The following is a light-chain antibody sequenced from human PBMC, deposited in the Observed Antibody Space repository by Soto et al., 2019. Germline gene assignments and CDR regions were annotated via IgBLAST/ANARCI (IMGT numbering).Light chain of an antibody. CDR2: EVN. V-gene: IGLV2-8*01. CDR3: SSHAGSKRV. J-gene: IGLJ1*01. CDR1: NSDVGGYNY. Sequence: QSALTQPPSASGSPGQSVTISCTGTNSDVGGYNYVSWYQQHPGKAPKLMIYEVNKRPSGVPDRFSGSKSGNTASLTVSGLQADDEGDYYCSSHAGSKRVFGTGTKVTVL.